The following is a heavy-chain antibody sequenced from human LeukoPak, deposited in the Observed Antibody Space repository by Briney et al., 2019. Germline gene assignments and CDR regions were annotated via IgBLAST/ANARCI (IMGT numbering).Heavy chain of an antibody. Sequence: PGGSLRLSCTASGFTFGDYAMSWFRQAPGKGLEWVGFIRSKAYGGTTEYAASVKGRFTISRDDSKSIAYLQMNSLKTEDTAVYYRTRVSIGRGHGVHDAFDIWGQGTMVTVSS. CDR3: TRVSIGRGHGVHDAFDI. CDR2: IRSKAYGGTT. V-gene: IGHV3-49*03. CDR1: GFTFGDYA. D-gene: IGHD4-17*01. J-gene: IGHJ3*02.